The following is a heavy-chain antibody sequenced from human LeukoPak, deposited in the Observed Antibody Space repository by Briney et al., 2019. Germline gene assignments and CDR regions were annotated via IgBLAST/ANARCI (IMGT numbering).Heavy chain of an antibody. CDR2: IWYDGSNK. CDR3: AKVGFSEMEWLLYSDH. J-gene: IGHJ4*02. V-gene: IGHV3-33*06. D-gene: IGHD3-3*01. CDR1: GFTFSSYG. Sequence: GGSLRLSCAASGFTFSSYGMHWVRQAPGKGLEWVAVIWYDGSNKYYADSVKGRFTISRDNSKNTLYLQMNSLRAEDTAVYYCAKVGFSEMEWLLYSDHWGQGTLVTVSS.